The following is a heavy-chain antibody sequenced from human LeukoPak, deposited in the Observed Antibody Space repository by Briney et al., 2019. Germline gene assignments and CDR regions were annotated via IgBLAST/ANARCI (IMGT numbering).Heavy chain of an antibody. Sequence: GGSLRLSFPPSGFTFSSNSMTWFGQVPGRGLEWVSSISSSSSYIYYADSVKGRFTISRDNAKNSLYLQMNSLRAEDTAVYYCARGGTAFDIWGQGTMVTVSS. CDR3: ARGGTAFDI. D-gene: IGHD6-25*01. V-gene: IGHV3-21*01. CDR1: GFTFSSNS. CDR2: ISSSSSYI. J-gene: IGHJ3*02.